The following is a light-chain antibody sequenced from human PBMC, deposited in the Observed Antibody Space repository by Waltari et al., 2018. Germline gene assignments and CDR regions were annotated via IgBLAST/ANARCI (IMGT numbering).Light chain of an antibody. CDR3: QQYGRSWNT. CDR2: GSS. CDR1: QSVSSNY. Sequence: EIVLTQSPGTLSLSPGERATLSCRASQSVSSNYLAWDQQRPGQAPRRLIHGSSSRATGIPDRCSGSGSGTDFTLTFSRLEPEDFAVYYCQQYGRSWNTFGQGTKLEIK. V-gene: IGKV3-20*01. J-gene: IGKJ2*01.